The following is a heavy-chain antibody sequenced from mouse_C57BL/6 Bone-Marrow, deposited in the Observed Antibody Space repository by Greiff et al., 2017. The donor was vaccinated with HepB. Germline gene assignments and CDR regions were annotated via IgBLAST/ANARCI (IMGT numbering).Heavy chain of an antibody. CDR1: GYTFTSYW. V-gene: IGHV1-64*01. CDR2: IHPNSGST. D-gene: IGHD1-1*01. J-gene: IGHJ3*01. Sequence: VQLQQPGAELVKPGASVKLSCKASGYTFTSYWMHWVKQRPGQGLEWIGMIHPNSGSTNYNEKFKSKATLTVDKSSSTAYMQLSSLTSEDSAVYYCARLYYGSSYWFAYWGQGTLVTVSA. CDR3: ARLYYGSSYWFAY.